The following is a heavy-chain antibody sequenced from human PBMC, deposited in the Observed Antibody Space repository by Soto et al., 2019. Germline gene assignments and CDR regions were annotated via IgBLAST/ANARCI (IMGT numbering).Heavy chain of an antibody. CDR2: ISYDGSNK. CDR1: GFTFSSYA. J-gene: IGHJ4*02. CDR3: ARGVLRWRAQGFAY. Sequence: QVQLVESGGGVVQPGRSLRLSCAASGFTFSSYAMHWVRQAPGKGLEWVAVISYDGSNKYYADSVKGRFTISRDNSKNTLYLQMNSLRAEDTAVYYCARGVLRWRAQGFAYWGQGTLVTVSS. V-gene: IGHV3-30-3*01. D-gene: IGHD4-17*01.